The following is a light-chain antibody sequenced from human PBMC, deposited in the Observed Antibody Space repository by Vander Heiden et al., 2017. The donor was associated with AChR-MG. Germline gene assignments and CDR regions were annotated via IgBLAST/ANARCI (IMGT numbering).Light chain of an antibody. CDR1: EDIRSY. V-gene: IGKV3-11*01. CDR2: ETS. J-gene: IGKJ1*01. Sequence: EIVLTQSPATLSLSPGERATLSCRASEDIRSYLAWYQQKPGQPPRLLMYETSTRATGIPARFIGSGFGTDFTLTISSLEAEDFAVYYCQQRSSWPGTFGQRTKVEVK. CDR3: QQRSSWPGT.